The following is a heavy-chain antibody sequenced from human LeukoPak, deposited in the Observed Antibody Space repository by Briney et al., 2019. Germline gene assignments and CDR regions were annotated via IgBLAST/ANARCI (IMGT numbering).Heavy chain of an antibody. J-gene: IGHJ4*02. CDR1: GFTFSTYW. Sequence: GGSLRLSCSASGFTFSTYWMSWVRHARGKGLEWVANIKEDGSEKNYADSVKGRFTISRDNAKNSLYLQMNSLRAEDTAVYYCARGYTCGYWGQGTLVIVSS. V-gene: IGHV3-7*04. CDR2: IKEDGSEK. D-gene: IGHD5-18*01. CDR3: ARGYTCGY.